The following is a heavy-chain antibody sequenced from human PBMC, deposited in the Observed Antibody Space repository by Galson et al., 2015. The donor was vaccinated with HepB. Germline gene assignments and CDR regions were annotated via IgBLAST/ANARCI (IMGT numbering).Heavy chain of an antibody. D-gene: IGHD6-19*01. J-gene: IGHJ4*02. CDR3: TRGGSDWSFDY. CDR2: VKSDGSST. V-gene: IGHV3-74*01. CDR1: GFTFRNHW. Sequence: SLRLSCAASGFTFRNHWMYWVRQVPGKGLAWVSHVKSDGSSTFYADSVKGRFTISRDNAKNTLYLQMNSLRAEDTAVYYCTRGGSDWSFDYWGQGALVTVSS.